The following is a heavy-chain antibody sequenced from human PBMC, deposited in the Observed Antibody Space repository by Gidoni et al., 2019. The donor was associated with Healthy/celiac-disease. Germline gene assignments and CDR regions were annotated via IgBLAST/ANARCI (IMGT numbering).Heavy chain of an antibody. D-gene: IGHD3-3*01. CDR2: IYHSGCT. CDR3: AIRSFDYYLFG. V-gene: IGHV4-4*02. Sequence: QGQLQESGPGLVKPSGTLSLTGAVSGGSISSSHWWSWVRQPTGKGLEWIGDIYHSGCTNYHPSLKIRATISLYKSKIHFSLTLSSVTAEYTAVYYCAIRSFDYYLFGWGQGTLVTVSS. CDR1: GGSISSSHW. J-gene: IGHJ4*02.